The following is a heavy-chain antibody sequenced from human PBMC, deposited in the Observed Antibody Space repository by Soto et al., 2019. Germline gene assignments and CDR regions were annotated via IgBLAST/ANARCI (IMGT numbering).Heavy chain of an antibody. Sequence: AESLRLSCAASGFTFSSYAMHWVRQAPGKGLEWVAVISYDGSNKYYADSVKGRFTISRDNSKNTLYLQMNSLRAEDTAVYYGAREGSYYYGMDVWGQGTAVTVSS. J-gene: IGHJ6*02. V-gene: IGHV3-30-3*01. CDR3: AREGSYYYGMDV. CDR2: ISYDGSNK. CDR1: GFTFSSYA. D-gene: IGHD2-15*01.